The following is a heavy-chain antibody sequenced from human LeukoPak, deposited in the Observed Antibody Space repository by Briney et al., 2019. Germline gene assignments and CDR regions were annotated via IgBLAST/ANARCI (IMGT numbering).Heavy chain of an antibody. J-gene: IGHJ5*02. D-gene: IGHD2-2*01. CDR1: GASISSYY. CDR3: ARVEGGCSRTSCYFDP. CDR2: IYYSGSI. Sequence: PSETLSLTCTVSGASISSYYWSWIRQPPGKGLEWIGDIYYSGSIKYNPSLKSRVTMSVDTSKNQFSLKLSSVTAADTAVYYCARVEGGCSRTSCYFDPWGQGTLVTVSS. V-gene: IGHV4-59*12.